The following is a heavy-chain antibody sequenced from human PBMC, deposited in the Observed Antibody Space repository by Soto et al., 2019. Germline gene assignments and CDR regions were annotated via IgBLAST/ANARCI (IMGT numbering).Heavy chain of an antibody. CDR1: GFTLSSYA. V-gene: IGHV3-30*04. CDR3: ARGPPGVVPGAIGSGGMDV. J-gene: IGHJ6*02. Sequence: QVQLVESGGGVVQPGRSQSLSCAASGFTLSSYAVHWVRQAPGKGLEWVAVMSFEGSKASHADSVKGRFTISRDNSKNTVSLQMNSLGVEDSAVYYCARGPPGVVPGAIGSGGMDVWGQGTTVTVSS. CDR2: MSFEGSKA. D-gene: IGHD2-2*01.